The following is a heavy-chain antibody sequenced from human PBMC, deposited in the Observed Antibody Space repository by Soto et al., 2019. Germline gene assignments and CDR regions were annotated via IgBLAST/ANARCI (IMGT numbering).Heavy chain of an antibody. V-gene: IGHV4-59*01. CDR3: ARDNLERHFDWLPYALGL. D-gene: IGHD3-9*01. CDR1: GGSISSYY. J-gene: IGHJ4*02. CDR2: IYYSGST. Sequence: SETLSLTCTVSGGSISSYYWSWIRQPPGKGLEWIGYIYYSGSTNYNPSLKSRVTISVDTSKNQFSLKLSSVTAADTAVYYCARDNLERHFDWLPYALGLWGQGTLVTVYS.